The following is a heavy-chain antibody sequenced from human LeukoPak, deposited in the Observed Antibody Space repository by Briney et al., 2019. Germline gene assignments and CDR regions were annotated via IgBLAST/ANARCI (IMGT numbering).Heavy chain of an antibody. CDR1: RFTFSSYS. CDR3: ARGYSSSSLDY. Sequence: GGSLRLSCAAARFTFSSYSMNWVRQAPGKGLAWVLSSSSSSSYIYYAESVRGRFSISRDNAKNSLYLQMSSVRAGDTAVYYCARGYSSSSLDYWGQGTRVTVSS. V-gene: IGHV3-21*04. J-gene: IGHJ4*02. CDR2: SSSSSSYI. D-gene: IGHD6-6*01.